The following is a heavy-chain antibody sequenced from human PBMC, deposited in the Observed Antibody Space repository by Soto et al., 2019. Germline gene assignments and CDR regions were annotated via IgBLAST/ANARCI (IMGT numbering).Heavy chain of an antibody. CDR1: GFTFSSYS. Sequence: EVQLVESGGGLVKPGGSLKLSCAASGFTFSSYSMNWVRQAPGKGLEWVSSISNDNSYIYNSDIYDADSVKGRFTISRDHAKNSLFLQMNSLRAEDTAVYYCARGAGITMTNWFDPWGQGTLVTVSS. V-gene: IGHV3-21*01. J-gene: IGHJ5*02. CDR3: ARGAGITMTNWFDP. D-gene: IGHD1-20*01. CDR2: ISNDNSYIYNSDI.